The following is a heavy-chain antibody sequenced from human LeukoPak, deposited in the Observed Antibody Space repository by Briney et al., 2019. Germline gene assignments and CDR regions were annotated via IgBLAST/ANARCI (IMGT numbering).Heavy chain of an antibody. J-gene: IGHJ4*02. CDR2: INHSGST. CDR1: GGSFSGYY. D-gene: IGHD3-10*01. CDR3: ASSGSGSGGYYFDY. V-gene: IGHV4-34*01. Sequence: SETLSLTCAVYGGSFSGYYWSWIRQPPGKGLEWIGEINHSGSTNYNPSLKSRVTISVDTSKNQFSLKLSSVTAADTAVYYCASSGSGSGGYYFDYWGQGTLVTVSS.